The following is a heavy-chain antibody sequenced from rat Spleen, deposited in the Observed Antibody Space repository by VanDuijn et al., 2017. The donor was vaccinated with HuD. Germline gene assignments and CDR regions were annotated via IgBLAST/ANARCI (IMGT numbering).Heavy chain of an antibody. CDR2: IHIVGGDT. CDR1: GFSFRDYA. J-gene: IGHJ3*01. Sequence: EVQLVESGGGLVQPGRSLKLSCAASGFSFRDYAMAWVRQAPQKGLEWVAFIHIVGGDTYYRDSVKGRFTISRDNAKSILYLQMDSLWSEDTATYYCASHYYSSYGWFAYWGQGTLVTVSS. CDR3: ASHYYSSYGWFAY. D-gene: IGHD1-2*01. V-gene: IGHV5S23*01.